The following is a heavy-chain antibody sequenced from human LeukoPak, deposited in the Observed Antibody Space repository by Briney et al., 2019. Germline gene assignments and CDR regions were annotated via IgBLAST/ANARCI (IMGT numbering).Heavy chain of an antibody. CDR1: EFTFSAFW. D-gene: IGHD2-8*01. CDR2: INQDGSAK. CDR3: ARSVMMYASTYYFHY. Sequence: PGGSLRLSCAASEFTFSAFWMSWVRQAPGKGLEWVANINQDGSAKYYVDSVKGRFTVSRDNSRNTVFLQISSLRAEDTSVYYCARSVMMYASTYYFHYWGQGALVTVSS. V-gene: IGHV3-7*01. J-gene: IGHJ4*02.